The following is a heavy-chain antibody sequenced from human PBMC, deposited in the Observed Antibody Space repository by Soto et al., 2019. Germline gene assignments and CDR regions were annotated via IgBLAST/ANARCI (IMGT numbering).Heavy chain of an antibody. V-gene: IGHV4-4*07. CDR2: ITINGNT. D-gene: IGHD1-7*01. CDR3: ARETGENWTYEAH. CDR1: GSYISDFS. J-gene: IGHJ1*01. Sequence: XETLSLTCRVSGSYISDFSWSWIRQPAGKGLDWIGRITINGNTQKNPSFKSRVTMSIDTSRNHFSLNLQSATAADTALYYCARETGENWTYEAHWGPGTLVTVSS.